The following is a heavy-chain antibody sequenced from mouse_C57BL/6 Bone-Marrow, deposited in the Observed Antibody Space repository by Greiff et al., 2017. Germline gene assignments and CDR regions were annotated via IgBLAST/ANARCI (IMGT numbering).Heavy chain of an antibody. CDR2: ISDGGSYT. J-gene: IGHJ2*01. CDR3: ARLFPYYFDY. V-gene: IGHV5-4*03. Sequence: EVKLMESGGGLVKPGGSLKLSCAASGFTFSSYAMSWVRQTPEKRLEWVATISDGGSYTYYPDNVKGRFTISRDNAKNNLYLQMSHLKSEDTAMYYCARLFPYYFDYWGQGTTLTVSS. CDR1: GFTFSSYA.